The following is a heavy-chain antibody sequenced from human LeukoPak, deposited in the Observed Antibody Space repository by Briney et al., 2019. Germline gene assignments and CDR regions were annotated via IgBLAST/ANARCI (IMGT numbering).Heavy chain of an antibody. D-gene: IGHD6-19*01. J-gene: IGHJ4*02. V-gene: IGHV4-61*01. CDR1: GGSVSSNTYY. Sequence: PSETLSLTCTVSGGSVSSNTYYWSWIRQPPGKGLEWIGYAYYIGSTNYNPSLKSRATISIDTSKNQFSLKLSSVTAADMAVYYCARFRGSGWYYFDYWGQGTPVSVSS. CDR3: ARFRGSGWYYFDY. CDR2: AYYIGST.